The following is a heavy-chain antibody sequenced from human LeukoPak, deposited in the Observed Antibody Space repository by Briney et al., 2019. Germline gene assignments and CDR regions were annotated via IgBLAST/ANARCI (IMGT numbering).Heavy chain of an antibody. CDR1: GFTFSSYD. CDR3: AKDSHSGTYFDS. Sequence: GGSLRLSCAASGFTFSSYDMSWVRKPPGKGLEWVSAVSGSGGSTYYADSVKGRFTISRDNSKSTLFLQMNSLRAEDTAVYYCAKDSHSGTYFDSWGRGTLVTVSS. V-gene: IGHV3-23*01. J-gene: IGHJ4*02. CDR2: VSGSGGST. D-gene: IGHD1-26*01.